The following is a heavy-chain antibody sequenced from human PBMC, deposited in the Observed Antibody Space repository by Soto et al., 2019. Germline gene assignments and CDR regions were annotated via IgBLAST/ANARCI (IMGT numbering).Heavy chain of an antibody. D-gene: IGHD1-7*01. CDR1: GGSISSYR. Sequence: QVQLQESGPGLVRPSETLSLTCTVSGGSISSYRWSWIRQPAGKGLEWIGRLNTYGNTHYNPSLKSRVTVSVDTPRNQFFLTLRSVTAADSAVYHCGRESGETWDYEASWGQGTPVTVSS. CDR3: GRESGETWDYEAS. V-gene: IGHV4-4*07. CDR2: LNTYGNT. J-gene: IGHJ5*02.